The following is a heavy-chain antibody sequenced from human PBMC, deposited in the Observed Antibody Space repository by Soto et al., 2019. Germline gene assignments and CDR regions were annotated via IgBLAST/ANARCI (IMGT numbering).Heavy chain of an antibody. CDR3: ARVWDDSSGSRFDY. J-gene: IGHJ4*02. CDR2: IYHSGST. D-gene: IGHD3-22*01. CDR1: GGSISSSNW. Sequence: SETLSLTCAVSGGSISSSNWWSWVRQPPGKGLEWIGEIYHSGSTNYNPSLKSRVTISVDKSKNQFSLKLSSVTAADTAVYYCARVWDDSSGSRFDYWGQGTLVTVSS. V-gene: IGHV4-4*02.